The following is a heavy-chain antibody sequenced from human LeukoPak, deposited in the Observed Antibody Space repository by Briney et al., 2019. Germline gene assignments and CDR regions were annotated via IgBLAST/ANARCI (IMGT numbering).Heavy chain of an antibody. Sequence: SETLSLTCDVSGGSLIGHYWSWIRQPPGKGLEWIGEINHSGNTNYNPSLTNRVTISVDTSKNQSSLRLSAVTAADTAVYHCARGGIMVRQSINFLFFYGLDVWGHGTTVTVSS. CDR2: INHSGNT. J-gene: IGHJ6*02. D-gene: IGHD3-10*01. V-gene: IGHV4-34*01. CDR3: ARGGIMVRQSINFLFFYGLDV. CDR1: GGSLIGHY.